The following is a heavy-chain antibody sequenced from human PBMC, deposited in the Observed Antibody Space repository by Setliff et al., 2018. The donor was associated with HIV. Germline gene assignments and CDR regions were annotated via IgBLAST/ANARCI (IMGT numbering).Heavy chain of an antibody. Sequence: GGSLRLSCAACEFIFSSFDMHWVRQATGKGLQWVSPIGSAGDTYYPDSVKGQFTISRENANNSLYLQMNSLRAGDMAVCYCAKGVQRLRPYYFDSWGQGTLVTVS. J-gene: IGHJ4*02. CDR2: IGSAGDT. CDR3: AKGVQRLRPYYFDS. D-gene: IGHD4-17*01. V-gene: IGHV3-13*03. CDR1: EFIFSSFD.